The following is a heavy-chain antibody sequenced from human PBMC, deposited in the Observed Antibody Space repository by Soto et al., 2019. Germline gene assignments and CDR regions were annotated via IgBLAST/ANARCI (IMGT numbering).Heavy chain of an antibody. CDR1: GFTFSSYG. Sequence: VQLVESGGTVVQPGGSLRLSCVGSGFTFSSYGMHWVRQAPGKGLECVAVISDTGSSHYYAASVEGRFTISRENSKNTLSLHMDRLRVEDTAVYYCAKDRGGDCPDNSCYFGADYWGQGTPLTVSS. CDR2: ISDTGSSH. J-gene: IGHJ4*02. D-gene: IGHD2-2*01. CDR3: AKDRGGDCPDNSCYFGADY. V-gene: IGHV3-30*18.